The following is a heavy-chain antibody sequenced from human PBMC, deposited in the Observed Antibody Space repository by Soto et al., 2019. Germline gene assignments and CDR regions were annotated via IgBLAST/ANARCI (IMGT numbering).Heavy chain of an antibody. CDR3: AREHDIWSDYGFDY. V-gene: IGHV1-3*01. CDR2: INAGNGNT. D-gene: IGHD3-3*01. CDR1: GYSFTSYS. J-gene: IGHJ4*02. Sequence: QVQLVQSGAEVMQPGASVKVSCKASGYSFTSYSMQWVRQAPGQRLEWMGWINAGNGNTKYSQKFQGRVTITRDTSATSVYMELSSLRSEDTAVYFCAREHDIWSDYGFDYWGQGTLVTVSS.